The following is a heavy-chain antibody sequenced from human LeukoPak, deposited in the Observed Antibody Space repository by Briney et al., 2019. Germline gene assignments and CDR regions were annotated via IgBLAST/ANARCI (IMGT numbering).Heavy chain of an antibody. Sequence: SETLSLTCTVSGGSVSSGSYYWTWIRQPPGKGLEWIGYIYYSGTTNYNPSLESRVTISVVTSKNQFSLKLGSVTAAGTAVYYCARVGIAVASPFFDYWGQGTLVTVSS. J-gene: IGHJ4*02. V-gene: IGHV4-61*01. CDR1: GGSVSSGSYY. CDR3: ARVGIAVASPFFDY. D-gene: IGHD6-19*01. CDR2: IYYSGTT.